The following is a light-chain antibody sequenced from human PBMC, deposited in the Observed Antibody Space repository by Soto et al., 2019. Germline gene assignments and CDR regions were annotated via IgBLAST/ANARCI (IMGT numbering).Light chain of an antibody. CDR3: QHYHGWTIT. J-gene: IGKJ5*01. Sequence: EIVWTQSPGTLSLSPGASATLSCRASQSVSSSHLAWYQHKPGQAPRLLFYDASTRATGIPARFSGSGSGTEFTLTISILQSEDFAVYDCQHYHGWTITLGQGTRLEIK. V-gene: IGKV3-15*01. CDR2: DAS. CDR1: QSVSSSH.